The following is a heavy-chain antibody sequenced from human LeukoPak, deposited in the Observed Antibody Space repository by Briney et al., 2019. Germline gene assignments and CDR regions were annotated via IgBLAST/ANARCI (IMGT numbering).Heavy chain of an antibody. J-gene: IGHJ4*02. D-gene: IGHD3-22*01. CDR1: GYTFTSYG. Sequence: ASVKVSCKASGYTFTSYGISWVRQALGQGLEWMGWISGYNGKTNYAQKLQGRVTMTTDTSTSTAYMELRSLRSDDTAMYYCARAPVVTKTSDYWGQGTLVTVSS. CDR3: ARAPVVTKTSDY. CDR2: ISGYNGKT. V-gene: IGHV1-18*01.